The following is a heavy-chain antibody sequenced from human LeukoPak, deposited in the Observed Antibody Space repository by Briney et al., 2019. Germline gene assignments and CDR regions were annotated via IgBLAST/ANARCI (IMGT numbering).Heavy chain of an antibody. J-gene: IGHJ5*02. Sequence: PSETLSLTCTVSGGSISSYYWSWIRQPAGKGLEWIGRIYTSGSTNYNPSLKSRVTMSVDTSKNQFSLKLSSVTAADTAVYYCARDLAMVYYDSSGFNPWGQGTLVTVSS. V-gene: IGHV4-4*07. CDR3: ARDLAMVYYDSSGFNP. CDR1: GGSISSYY. CDR2: IYTSGST. D-gene: IGHD3-22*01.